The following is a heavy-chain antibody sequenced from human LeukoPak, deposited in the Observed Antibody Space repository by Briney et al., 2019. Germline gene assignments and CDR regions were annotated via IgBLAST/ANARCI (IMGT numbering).Heavy chain of an antibody. CDR1: GGSISSSSYY. D-gene: IGHD5-18*01. J-gene: IGHJ3*02. V-gene: IGHV4-39*07. Sequence: SETLSLTCTVSGGSISSSSYYWGWIRQPPGKGLEWIGSIYYSGSTYYNPSLKSRVTISVDTSKNQFSLKLSSVTAADTAVYYCARDRRIPRAFDIWGQGTMVTVSS. CDR2: IYYSGST. CDR3: ARDRRIPRAFDI.